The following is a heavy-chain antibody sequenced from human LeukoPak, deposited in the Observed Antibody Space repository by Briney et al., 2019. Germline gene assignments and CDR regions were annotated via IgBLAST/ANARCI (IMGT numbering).Heavy chain of an antibody. Sequence: PGGSLRLSCAASGFTFSSYALSRVRHAPGKAREWVSDLSGSGGSTYYADAVKRRYTISRDNSKNTLHLPTNSLRAEDTAVYYGAKGAPNSSSPLDYFDYWGQGTLVTVSS. J-gene: IGHJ4*02. D-gene: IGHD6-6*01. CDR1: GFTFSSYA. CDR2: LSGSGGST. V-gene: IGHV3-23*01. CDR3: AKGAPNSSSPLDYFDY.